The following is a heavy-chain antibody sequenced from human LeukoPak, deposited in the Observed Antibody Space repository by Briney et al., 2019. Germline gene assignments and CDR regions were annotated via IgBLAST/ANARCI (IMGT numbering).Heavy chain of an antibody. CDR3: TTDHDILTGYCGY. J-gene: IGHJ4*02. V-gene: IGHV3-15*01. D-gene: IGHD3-9*01. Sequence: GGSLRLSCAASGFTFSNAWMSWVRQAPGKGLEWVGRIKSKTEGGTTDYAAPVKGRFTISRDDSKNTLYLQMNSLKTEDTAVYYCTTDHDILTGYCGYWGQGTLVTVSS. CDR2: IKSKTEGGTT. CDR1: GFTFSNAW.